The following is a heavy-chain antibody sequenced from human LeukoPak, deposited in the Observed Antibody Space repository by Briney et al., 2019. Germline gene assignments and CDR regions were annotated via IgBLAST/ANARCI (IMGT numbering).Heavy chain of an antibody. CDR2: IYTSGST. CDR1: GGSISSGGYY. D-gene: IGHD5-12*01. CDR3: ARDRGYEGYGMDA. Sequence: SETLSLTCTVAGGSISSGGYYWSWIRQPAGKGLEWIGRIYTSGSTNYNPSLKSRVTMSVDTSKNQFSLKLSSVTAADTAVYYCARDRGYEGYGMDAWGQGTTVTVSS. V-gene: IGHV4-61*02. J-gene: IGHJ6*02.